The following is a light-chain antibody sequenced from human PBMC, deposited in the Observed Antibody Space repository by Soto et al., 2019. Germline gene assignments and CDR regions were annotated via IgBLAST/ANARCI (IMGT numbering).Light chain of an antibody. CDR1: SSDVGGYSY. CDR2: EVT. Sequence: QSVLTQPPSASGSPGQSVTISCTGTSSDVGGYSYVSWYQRHPGKAPKLMIYEVTKRPSGVPDRFSGSKSGNTASLTVSRLQAEDEADYYCSSYAGSNNLYVFGTGTKVTVL. J-gene: IGLJ1*01. V-gene: IGLV2-8*01. CDR3: SSYAGSNNLYV.